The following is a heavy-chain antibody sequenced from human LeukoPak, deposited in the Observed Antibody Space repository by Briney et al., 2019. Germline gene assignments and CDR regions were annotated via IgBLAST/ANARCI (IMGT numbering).Heavy chain of an antibody. Sequence: ETLSLTCTVSGGSISGFYWSWVRQAPGKGLEWVSGISGSGGSTYYADSVKGRFTISRDNSKNTLYLQMNSLRAEDTALYHCARGEYSGYDYGDYWGQGTLVTVSS. V-gene: IGHV3-23*01. J-gene: IGHJ4*02. CDR1: GGSISGFY. CDR2: ISGSGGST. D-gene: IGHD5-12*01. CDR3: ARGEYSGYDYGDY.